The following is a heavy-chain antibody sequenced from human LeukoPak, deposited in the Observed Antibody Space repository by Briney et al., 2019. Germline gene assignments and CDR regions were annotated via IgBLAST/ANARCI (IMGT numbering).Heavy chain of an antibody. D-gene: IGHD5-18*01. J-gene: IGHJ4*02. Sequence: AGGSLRLSCAASGFTFSSYSMNWVRQAPGKGLEWVSSISSSSSYIYYADSMKGRFTISRDNAKNSLYLQMSSLRAENTAVYYCAREMRAVDTAPLDYWGQEALVTVSS. CDR1: GFTFSSYS. CDR3: AREMRAVDTAPLDY. V-gene: IGHV3-21*01. CDR2: ISSSSSYI.